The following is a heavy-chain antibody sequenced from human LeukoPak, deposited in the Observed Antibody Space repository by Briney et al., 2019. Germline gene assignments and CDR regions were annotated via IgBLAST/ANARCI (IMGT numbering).Heavy chain of an antibody. Sequence: GESLRISCKDSGHSFTSYWISWVRQMPGKGLEWMGRIDPSDSYTNYSPSFQGHVTISVDKSISTAYLQWTSLKSSDSAMYYCARDNTGGMDVWGQGTTVTVSS. CDR3: ARDNTGGMDV. D-gene: IGHD1-14*01. V-gene: IGHV5-10-1*01. CDR2: IDPSDSYT. J-gene: IGHJ6*02. CDR1: GHSFTSYW.